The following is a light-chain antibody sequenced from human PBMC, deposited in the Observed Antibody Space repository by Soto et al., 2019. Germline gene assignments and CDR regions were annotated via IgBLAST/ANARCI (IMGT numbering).Light chain of an antibody. CDR2: GAS. J-gene: IGKJ1*01. Sequence: EVVMTQSPATLSVSPGERVTLSCRASQSINAHLAWYQQKPGQAPRLLIHGASTRATGIPARFSGSGFGTEFILTLSSLQSEDVAVYYCQQYNTWLGTFGQGTKVEIQ. V-gene: IGKV3-15*01. CDR3: QQYNTWLGT. CDR1: QSINAH.